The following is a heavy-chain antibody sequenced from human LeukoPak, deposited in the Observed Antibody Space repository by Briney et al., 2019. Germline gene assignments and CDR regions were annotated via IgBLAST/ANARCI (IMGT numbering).Heavy chain of an antibody. V-gene: IGHV1-18*01. CDR3: ARDRRVVPAAPVDYMDV. CDR1: GYTFTSYG. J-gene: IGHJ6*03. CDR2: ISAYNGNT. D-gene: IGHD2-2*01. Sequence: ASVKVSCKASGYTFTSYGISWVRQAPGQGLEWMGWISAYNGNTNYAQKLQGRVTMTTDTSTSTAYMELRSLRSDDTAVYYCARDRRVVPAAPVDYMDVWGKGTTVTVSS.